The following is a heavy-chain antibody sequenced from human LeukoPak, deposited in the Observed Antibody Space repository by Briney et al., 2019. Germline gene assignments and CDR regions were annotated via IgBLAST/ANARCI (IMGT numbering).Heavy chain of an antibody. CDR3: ERGLFTSGLFDY. CDR1: GFTFSSYT. D-gene: IGHD6-19*01. CDR2: IRSNSNTK. Sequence: PGGSLRLSCAASGFTFSSYTMNWVRQAPGKGLEWVSSIRSNSNTKYYADSVKGRFTISRDNPKNSLYLQMNSLRAEDTAVYYWERGLFTSGLFDYWGQGTLVTVSS. J-gene: IGHJ4*02. V-gene: IGHV3-21*01.